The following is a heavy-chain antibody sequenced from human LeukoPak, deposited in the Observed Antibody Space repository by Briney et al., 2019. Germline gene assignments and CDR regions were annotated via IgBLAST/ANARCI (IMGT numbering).Heavy chain of an antibody. V-gene: IGHV4-30-2*01. D-gene: IGHD3-22*01. CDR2: IYHSGST. Sequence: TSETLSLTCAVSGGSISSGGYSWSWIRQPPGKGLKWIGYIYHSGSTYYNPSLKSRVTISVDRSKNQFSLKLSSVTAADTAVYYCAREVVVVDENWFDPWGQGTLVTVSS. CDR3: AREVVVVDENWFDP. CDR1: GGSISSGGYS. J-gene: IGHJ5*02.